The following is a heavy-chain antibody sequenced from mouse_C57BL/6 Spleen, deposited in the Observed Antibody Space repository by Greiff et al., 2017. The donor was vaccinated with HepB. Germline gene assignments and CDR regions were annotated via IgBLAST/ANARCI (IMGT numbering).Heavy chain of an antibody. CDR3: ARGVYDGDY. Sequence: VQLQQPGAELVRPGSSVKLSCKASGYTFTSYWMDWVKQRPGQGLEWIGNIYPSDSETHYNQKFKDKATLTVDKSSSTAYMQLSSLTSEDSAVYYCARGVYDGDYWGQGTSVTVSS. CDR2: IYPSDSET. V-gene: IGHV1-61*01. D-gene: IGHD2-3*01. J-gene: IGHJ4*01. CDR1: GYTFTSYW.